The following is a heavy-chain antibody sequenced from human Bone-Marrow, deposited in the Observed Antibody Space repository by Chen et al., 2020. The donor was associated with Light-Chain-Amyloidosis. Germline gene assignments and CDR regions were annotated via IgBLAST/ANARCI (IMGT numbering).Heavy chain of an antibody. V-gene: IGHV5-51*01. CDR1: GYPFPNYW. D-gene: IGHD5-12*01. CDR2: IYPDDSDA. J-gene: IGHJ4*02. CDR3: ARRRDGYNFDY. Sequence: EVQLEQSGPEVKKPGKSPKIPCKGSGYPFPNYWIGWVRQMPGKGLEWRGVIYPDDSDARYSPSFEGQVTISADKSITTAYLQWRSLKASDTAMYYCARRRDGYNFDYWGQGTLVTVSS.